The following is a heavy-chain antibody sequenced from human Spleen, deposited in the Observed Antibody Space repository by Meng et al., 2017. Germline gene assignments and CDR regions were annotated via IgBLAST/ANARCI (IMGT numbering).Heavy chain of an antibody. CDR1: GYTFTGYY. V-gene: IGHV1-2*06. Sequence: ASVKVSCKASGYTFTGYYMHWVRQAPGQGLEWMGRINPNSGGTNYAQKFQGRVTMTRDTSISTAYMELSRLRSDDTAVYYCATRRTHIVVTTLGDKNDVFDIWGQGTMVTVSS. CDR2: INPNSGGT. J-gene: IGHJ3*02. D-gene: IGHD2-15*01. CDR3: ATRRTHIVVTTLGDKNDVFDI.